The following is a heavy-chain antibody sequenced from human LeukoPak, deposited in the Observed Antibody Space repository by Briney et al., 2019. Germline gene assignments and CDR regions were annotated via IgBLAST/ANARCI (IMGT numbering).Heavy chain of an antibody. Sequence: PGGSLRLSCAASGFTFSSYAMGWVRQAPGKGLEWVSLISGSGGSTYYADSVKGRFTISRDNAKNSLYLQMNSLRAEDTAVYYCARDLNEHIAGYAFDIWGQGTMVTVSS. CDR1: GFTFSSYA. CDR3: ARDLNEHIAGYAFDI. D-gene: IGHD6-13*01. V-gene: IGHV3-23*01. J-gene: IGHJ3*02. CDR2: ISGSGGST.